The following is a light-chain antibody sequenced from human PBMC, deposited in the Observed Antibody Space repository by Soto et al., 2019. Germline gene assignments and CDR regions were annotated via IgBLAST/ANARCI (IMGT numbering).Light chain of an antibody. Sequence: DIQMTHSPSSLSASVGDRVTITCRASQSISIYLNWYQLKPGKAPNLLMYGASYLRSGVPTRCSGSGSGTDFTLTISSLQPEDFAIYYCQQTYTTPEITFGQGTRLEIK. CDR3: QQTYTTPEIT. V-gene: IGKV1-39*01. CDR2: GAS. CDR1: QSISIY. J-gene: IGKJ5*01.